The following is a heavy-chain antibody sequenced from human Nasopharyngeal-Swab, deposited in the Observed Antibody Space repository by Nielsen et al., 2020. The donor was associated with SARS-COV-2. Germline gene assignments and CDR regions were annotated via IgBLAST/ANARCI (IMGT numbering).Heavy chain of an antibody. CDR1: GGSISSGGYY. CDR2: IYYSGST. V-gene: IGHV4-31*03. CDR3: ARDRTAAPGIWFDP. J-gene: IGHJ5*02. Sequence: LRLSCTVSGGSISSGGYYWSWIRQHPGKGLEWIGYIYYSGSTYYNPSLKSRVTISVDTSKNQFSPKLSSVTAADTAVYYCARDRTAAPGIWFDPWGQGTLVTVSS. D-gene: IGHD6-13*01.